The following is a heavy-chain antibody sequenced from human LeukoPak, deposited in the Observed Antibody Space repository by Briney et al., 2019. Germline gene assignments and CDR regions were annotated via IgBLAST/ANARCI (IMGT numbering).Heavy chain of an antibody. J-gene: IGHJ5*02. D-gene: IGHD3-9*01. Sequence: SETLSLTCAVYGGSFSGYYWSWIRQPPGKGLEWIGEINHSGSTNYNPSLKSRVTISVDTSKNQFSLKLSSVTAADTAVYYCARLPRGDILTGPTGWFDPWAREPWSPSPQ. V-gene: IGHV4-34*01. CDR1: GGSFSGYY. CDR3: ARLPRGDILTGPTGWFDP. CDR2: INHSGST.